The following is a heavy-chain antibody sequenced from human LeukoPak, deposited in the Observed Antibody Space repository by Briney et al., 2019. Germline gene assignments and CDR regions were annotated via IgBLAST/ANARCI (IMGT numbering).Heavy chain of an antibody. D-gene: IGHD3-9*01. CDR1: GGSISSGDYY. CDR3: ARLVGSPTRAPIFDY. CDR2: IYYSGST. V-gene: IGHV4-30-4*01. Sequence: SQTLSLTCTVSGGSISSGDYYWSWIRQPPGKGLEWIGYIYYSGSTYYNPSLKSRVTISVDTSKNQFSLKLSSVTAADTAVYYCARLVGSPTRAPIFDYWGQGTLVTVSS. J-gene: IGHJ4*02.